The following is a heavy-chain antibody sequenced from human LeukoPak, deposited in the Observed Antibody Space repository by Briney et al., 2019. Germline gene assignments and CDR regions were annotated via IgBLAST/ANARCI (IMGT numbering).Heavy chain of an antibody. CDR1: GYTFTGYY. Sequence: ASVKVSCKASGYTFTGYYMHWVRQDAGQGLEWMGWINPNSGGTNYAQKFQGRVTMTRDTSISTAYMELSRMRSDDTAVYYCARDQPDYYYDSSGYYSDWFDPWGQGTLVTVSS. CDR3: ARDQPDYYYDSSGYYSDWFDP. V-gene: IGHV1-2*02. D-gene: IGHD3-22*01. J-gene: IGHJ5*02. CDR2: INPNSGGT.